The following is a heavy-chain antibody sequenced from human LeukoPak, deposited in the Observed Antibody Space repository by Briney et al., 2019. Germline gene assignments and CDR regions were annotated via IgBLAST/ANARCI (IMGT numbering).Heavy chain of an antibody. D-gene: IGHD6-19*01. CDR2: ISAYNGNT. J-gene: IGHJ6*02. V-gene: IGHV1-18*01. CDR3: AREEAVAGIGAYYYYGMDV. CDR1: GYTFTSYG. Sequence: ASVKVSFKASGYTFTSYGISWVRQAPGQGLEGMGWISAYNGNTNYAQKLQGRVTMTTDTSTSTAYMELRSLRSDDTAVYYCAREEAVAGIGAYYYYGMDVWGQGTTVTVSS.